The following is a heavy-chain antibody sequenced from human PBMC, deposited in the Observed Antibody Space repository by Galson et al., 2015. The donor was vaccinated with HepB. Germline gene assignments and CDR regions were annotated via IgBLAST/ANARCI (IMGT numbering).Heavy chain of an antibody. V-gene: IGHV4-4*02. J-gene: IGHJ3*01. CDR1: SSYG. D-gene: IGHD6-13*01. Sequence: SSYGMHWVRQAPGKGLEWIGEIYHSGSTNYNPSLKSRVTISVDKSKNQFSLKLSSVTAADTAVYYCPTGIADAFHFWGQGTMATVSS. CDR2: IYHSGST. CDR3: PTGIADAFHF.